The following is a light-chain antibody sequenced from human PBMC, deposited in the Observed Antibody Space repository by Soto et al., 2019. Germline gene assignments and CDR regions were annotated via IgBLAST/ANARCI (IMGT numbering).Light chain of an antibody. J-gene: IGKJ1*01. Sequence: EIVMTQSPAILSVSPGERATLSCRASQSISRNLAWYQQKPGQAPRLLIYAASTRATGLPARFSGSGSGTEFTLTISSLQSEDFAVYSRQQYNNWPLTFGQGTKVDIK. CDR1: QSISRN. CDR2: AAS. CDR3: QQYNNWPLT. V-gene: IGKV3-15*01.